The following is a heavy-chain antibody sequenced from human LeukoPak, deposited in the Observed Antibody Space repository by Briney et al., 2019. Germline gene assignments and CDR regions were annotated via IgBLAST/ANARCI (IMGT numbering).Heavy chain of an antibody. CDR2: IYYSGST. CDR1: GGSISSSSYY. Sequence: SETLPLTCTVSGGSISSSSYYWGWIRQPPGKGLEWIGSIYYSGSTYYNPSLKSRVTISVDTSKNQFSLKLSSVTAADTAVYYCARHRSSGWQAGPFDYWGQGTLVTVSS. J-gene: IGHJ4*02. D-gene: IGHD6-19*01. V-gene: IGHV4-39*01. CDR3: ARHRSSGWQAGPFDY.